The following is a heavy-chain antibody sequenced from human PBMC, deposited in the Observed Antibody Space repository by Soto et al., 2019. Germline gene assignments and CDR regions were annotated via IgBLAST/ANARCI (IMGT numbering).Heavy chain of an antibody. J-gene: IGHJ5*02. CDR2: INHSGST. CDR1: GGSFSGYY. D-gene: IGHD6-13*01. CDR3: AVKYSSSSDANWFDP. V-gene: IGHV4-34*01. Sequence: QVQLQQWGAGLLKPSETLSLTCAVYGGSFSGYYWSWIRQPPGKGLEWIGEINHSGSTNYNPSLKSRVTRSVDTSKNQFSLKLSSVTAADTAVYYCAVKYSSSSDANWFDPWGQGTLVTVSS.